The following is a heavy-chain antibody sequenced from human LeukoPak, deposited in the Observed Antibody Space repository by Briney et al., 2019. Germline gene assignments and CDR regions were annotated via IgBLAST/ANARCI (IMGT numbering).Heavy chain of an antibody. CDR2: IYYSGST. V-gene: IGHV4-31*03. Sequence: SQTLSLTCTVSGGSISSGGYYWSWIRQHPGKGLEWIGYIYYSGSTYYNPSLKSRVTISVDTSKNQFSLKLSSVTAADTAVYYCASSSSGWTDAFDIWGQGTMVTVSS. D-gene: IGHD6-19*01. CDR1: GGSISSGGYY. J-gene: IGHJ3*02. CDR3: ASSSSGWTDAFDI.